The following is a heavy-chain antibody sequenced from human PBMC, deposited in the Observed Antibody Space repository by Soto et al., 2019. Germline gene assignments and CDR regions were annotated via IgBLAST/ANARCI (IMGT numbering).Heavy chain of an antibody. Sequence: PGESLKISWQGSGYSFTSYWIGWVRQMPGKGLELMGSIYPGDSDTRYNPSFQGQVTISADKSISTAYLQWSSLKASDTAMYYCAKYETSGLCMFDXWGQVTLVAVSX. CDR3: AKYETSGLCMFDX. D-gene: IGHD3-22*01. CDR2: IYPGDSDT. V-gene: IGHV5-51*01. CDR1: GYSFTSYW. J-gene: IGHJ4*02.